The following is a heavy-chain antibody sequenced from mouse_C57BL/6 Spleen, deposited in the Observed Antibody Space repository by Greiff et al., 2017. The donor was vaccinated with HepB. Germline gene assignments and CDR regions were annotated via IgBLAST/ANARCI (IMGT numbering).Heavy chain of an antibody. CDR2: INPSSGYT. J-gene: IGHJ4*01. D-gene: IGHD1-1*01. Sequence: VQLQESGAELARPGASVKMSCKASGYTFTSYTMHWVKQRPGQGLEWIGYINPSSGYTKYNQKFKDKATLTADKSSSTAYMQLSSLTSEDSAVYYCSRCGYGSSPFDAMDYWGQGTSVTVSS. V-gene: IGHV1-4*01. CDR3: SRCGYGSSPFDAMDY. CDR1: GYTFTSYT.